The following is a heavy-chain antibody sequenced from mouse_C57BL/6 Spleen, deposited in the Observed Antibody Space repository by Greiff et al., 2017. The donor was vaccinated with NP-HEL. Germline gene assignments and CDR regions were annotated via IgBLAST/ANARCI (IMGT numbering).Heavy chain of an antibody. CDR2: IHPSDSDT. CDR3: AVYYDYDDVCAY. J-gene: IGHJ3*01. Sequence: QVQLQQPGAELVKPGASVKVSCKASGYTFTSYWMHWVKQRPGQGLEWIGRIHPSDSDTNYNQKFKGKATLTVDKSSSTAYMQLSSLTSEDSAVDYCAVYYDYDDVCAYGGQGTLVTVSA. CDR1: GYTFTSYW. D-gene: IGHD2-4*01. V-gene: IGHV1-74*01.